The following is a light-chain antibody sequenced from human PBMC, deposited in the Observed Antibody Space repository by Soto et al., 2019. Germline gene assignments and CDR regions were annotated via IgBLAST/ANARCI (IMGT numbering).Light chain of an antibody. Sequence: DIQMTQSPSSVSASVGDRVTITCRASQGIGSWLAWYQQKPGKAPKLLIYAASSLQSGVPSRFSGNGFGTNFTLTISSLQPEDFATYYCQQANSFPRTFGQGTKVEIK. V-gene: IGKV1-12*01. J-gene: IGKJ1*01. CDR3: QQANSFPRT. CDR2: AAS. CDR1: QGIGSW.